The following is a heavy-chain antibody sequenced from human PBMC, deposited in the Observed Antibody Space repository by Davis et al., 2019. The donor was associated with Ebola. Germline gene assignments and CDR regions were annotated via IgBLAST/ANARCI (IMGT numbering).Heavy chain of an antibody. V-gene: IGHV3-53*05. CDR2: IYDHST. CDR3: ATTQWLREFDN. Sequence: GGSLRLSCAASGFTVSSNHMSWVRQAPGKGLEWVSVIYDHSTVYADSVRGRFIISRDKSNNTLYLEMNSLRVDDTAVYYCATTQWLREFDNWGQGTLVTVSS. J-gene: IGHJ4*02. CDR1: GFTVSSNH. D-gene: IGHD6-19*01.